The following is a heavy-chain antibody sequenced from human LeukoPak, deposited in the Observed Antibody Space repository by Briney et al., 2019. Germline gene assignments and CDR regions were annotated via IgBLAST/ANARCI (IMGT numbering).Heavy chain of an antibody. CDR2: ISSSGSTI. CDR3: ARDRGYSYGSAFDI. Sequence: PGGSLRLSCAASGFTFSDYYMSWIRQAPGKGLEWVSYISSSGSTIYYADSVKGRFTISRDSAKNSPYLQMNSLRAEDTAVYYCARDRGYSYGSAFDIWGQGTMVTVSS. V-gene: IGHV3-11*01. D-gene: IGHD5-18*01. J-gene: IGHJ3*02. CDR1: GFTFSDYY.